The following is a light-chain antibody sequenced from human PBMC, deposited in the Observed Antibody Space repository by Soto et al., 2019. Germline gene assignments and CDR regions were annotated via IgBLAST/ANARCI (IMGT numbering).Light chain of an antibody. Sequence: QSVLTQPPSASGTPGQRVTISCSGSSSNIGSNYVYWYQQLPGTAPKLLIYSNNQRPSGVPDRFSGSKSGTSASLAIGGLRSEDEADYYCAAWDDSLSGGVFGGGTKLTVL. V-gene: IGLV1-47*02. CDR2: SNN. CDR1: SSNIGSNY. CDR3: AAWDDSLSGGV. J-gene: IGLJ3*02.